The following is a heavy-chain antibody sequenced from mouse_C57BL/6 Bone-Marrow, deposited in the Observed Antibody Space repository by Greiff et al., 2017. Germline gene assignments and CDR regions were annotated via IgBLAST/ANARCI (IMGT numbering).Heavy chain of an antibody. Sequence: QVQLQQSGPELVKPGASVKISCKASGYAFSSSWMNWVKQRPGKGLEWIGRIYPGDGDTNYNGKFKGKATLTADKSSSTAYMQLSSLTSEDSAVYFCARSRGTYSYVDYWGQGTTLTVSS. J-gene: IGHJ2*01. CDR3: ARSRGTYSYVDY. CDR1: GYAFSSSW. V-gene: IGHV1-82*01. CDR2: IYPGDGDT. D-gene: IGHD2-10*01.